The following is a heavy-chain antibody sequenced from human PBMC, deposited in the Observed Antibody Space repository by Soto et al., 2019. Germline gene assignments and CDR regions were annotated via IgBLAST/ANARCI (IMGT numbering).Heavy chain of an antibody. J-gene: IGHJ4*02. CDR1: GGSFSTYT. CDR2: IIPDIGIT. V-gene: IGHV1-69*08. D-gene: IGHD1-26*01. Sequence: QVQLVQSGAEVKKPRSSVKVSCKASGGSFSTYTISWVRQAPGQGLEWMGRIIPDIGITNYAQKFQGRVTITADKSTTTAYMELSSLRDEDTAVYYCARDGSDDAFENWGQGTPITVSS. CDR3: ARDGSDDAFEN.